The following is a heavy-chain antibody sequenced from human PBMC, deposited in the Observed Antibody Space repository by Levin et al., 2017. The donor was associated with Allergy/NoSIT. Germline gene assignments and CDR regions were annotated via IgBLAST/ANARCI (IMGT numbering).Heavy chain of an antibody. J-gene: IGHJ4*02. Sequence: AGGSLRLSCAASGFTVSSNYMSWVRQAPGKGLEWVSILYSGGSTSYADSVKGRFTISRDNSKNTLYLQMNSLRAEDTAVYFCASGYTYAYILGYWGQGTLVTVSS. CDR2: LYSGGST. D-gene: IGHD5-18*01. CDR3: ASGYTYAYILGY. V-gene: IGHV3-66*01. CDR1: GFTVSSNY.